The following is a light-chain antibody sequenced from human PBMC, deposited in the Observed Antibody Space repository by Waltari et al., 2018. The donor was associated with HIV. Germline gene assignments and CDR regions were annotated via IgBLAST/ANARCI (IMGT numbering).Light chain of an antibody. J-gene: IGLJ2*01. CDR1: QLGVKY. CDR3: QTWDRPTVI. V-gene: IGLV3-1*01. CDR2: PDN. Sequence: YELTQPPSVAVSPGQTASITCSANQLGVKYVSWYQQKPGQSPVLVIYPDNKRPSGIPERYSASLSWNTATLTISGTLPMDEADYYCQTWDRPTVIFGGGTKLTV.